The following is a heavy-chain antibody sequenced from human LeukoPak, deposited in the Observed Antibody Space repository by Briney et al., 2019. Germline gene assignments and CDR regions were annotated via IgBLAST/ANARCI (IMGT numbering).Heavy chain of an antibody. J-gene: IGHJ4*02. CDR3: ARGRRILVGDTNAGDFFDY. D-gene: IGHD1-26*01. CDR2: IDPNSGGT. Sequence: ASVKVSCKASGSTFSDYHINWVRQASGQGPEWMGWIDPNSGGTYYAQKFQGRVTMTRDTSISTAYMELSWLKSDDTAVYYCARGRRILVGDTNAGDFFDYWGQGTLVTVSS. V-gene: IGHV1-2*02. CDR1: GSTFSDYH.